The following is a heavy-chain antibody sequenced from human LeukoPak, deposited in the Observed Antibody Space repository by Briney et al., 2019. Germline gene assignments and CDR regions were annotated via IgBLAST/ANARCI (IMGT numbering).Heavy chain of an antibody. V-gene: IGHV4-59*01. J-gene: IGHJ3*02. CDR3: ARGGYYDSPDAFDI. Sequence: SETLSLTCTVSGGSISSYYWSWIRQPPGKGLEWIGYIYYSGGTNYNPSLKSRVTISVDTSKNQFSLKLSSVTAADTAVYYCARGGYYDSPDAFDIWGQGTMVTVSS. D-gene: IGHD3-22*01. CDR2: IYYSGGT. CDR1: GGSISSYY.